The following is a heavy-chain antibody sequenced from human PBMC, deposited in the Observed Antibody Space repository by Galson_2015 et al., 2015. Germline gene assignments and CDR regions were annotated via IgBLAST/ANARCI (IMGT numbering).Heavy chain of an antibody. CDR1: GFTFSSYG. Sequence: SLRLSCAASGFTFSSYGMHWVRQAPGKGLEWVAVIWYDGSNKYYADSVKGRFTISRDNSKNTLYLQMNSLRAEDTAVYYCAKDYGVAGYYFDYWGQGTLVTVSS. D-gene: IGHD4-17*01. V-gene: IGHV3-33*06. J-gene: IGHJ4*02. CDR2: IWYDGSNK. CDR3: AKDYGVAGYYFDY.